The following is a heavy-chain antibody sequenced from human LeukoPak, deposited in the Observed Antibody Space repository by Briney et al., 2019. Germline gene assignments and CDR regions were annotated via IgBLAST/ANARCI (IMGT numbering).Heavy chain of an antibody. V-gene: IGHV1-2*02. CDR3: ARDPPVLRYFDWSLEFDP. CDR1: GHTFTGYY. Sequence: GASVKVSCKASGHTFTGYYMHWVRQAPGQGLEWMGWINPNSGGTNYAQKFQGRVTMTRDTSISTAYMELSRLRSDDTAVYYCARDPPVLRYFDWSLEFDPWGQGTLVTVSS. J-gene: IGHJ5*02. D-gene: IGHD3-9*01. CDR2: INPNSGGT.